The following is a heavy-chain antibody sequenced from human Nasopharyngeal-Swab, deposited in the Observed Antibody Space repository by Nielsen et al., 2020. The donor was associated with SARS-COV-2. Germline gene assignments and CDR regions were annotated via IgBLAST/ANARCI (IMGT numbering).Heavy chain of an antibody. CDR2: ISSSSSTI. D-gene: IGHD3-16*02. CDR3: ARGVWGSYRDSFDY. Sequence: VRQMPGKGLEWVSYISSSSSTIYYADSVKGRLTISRDNAKNSLYLQMNSLRAEDTAVYYCARGVWGSYRDSFDYWGQGTWSPSPQ. J-gene: IGHJ4*02. V-gene: IGHV3-48*01.